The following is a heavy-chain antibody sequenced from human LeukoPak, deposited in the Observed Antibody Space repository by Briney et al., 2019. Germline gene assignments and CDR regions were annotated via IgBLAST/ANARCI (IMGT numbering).Heavy chain of an antibody. CDR2: INHSGST. Sequence: LETLSLTCAVYGGSFSGYYWSWIRQPPGKGLEWIGEINHSGSTNYNPSLKSRVTISVDTSKNQFSLKLSSVTAADTALYYCARRNSGSYCDYWGQGTLVTVSS. CDR3: ARRNSGSYCDY. D-gene: IGHD1-26*01. V-gene: IGHV4-34*01. CDR1: GGSFSGYY. J-gene: IGHJ4*02.